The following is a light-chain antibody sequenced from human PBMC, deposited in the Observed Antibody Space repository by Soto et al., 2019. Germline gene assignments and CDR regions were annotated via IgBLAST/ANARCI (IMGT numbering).Light chain of an antibody. J-gene: IGKJ4*01. CDR2: GAS. Sequence: DIQMTQSPSSLSASVGDRVTITCQASQDISNFLNWYQQKPGKAPKLLIYGASNLETGVPSRFSGSGSGADFTFTISSLQPEDIATYYCQHYNNIPLTFGGGTEVEIK. CDR3: QHYNNIPLT. CDR1: QDISNF. V-gene: IGKV1-33*01.